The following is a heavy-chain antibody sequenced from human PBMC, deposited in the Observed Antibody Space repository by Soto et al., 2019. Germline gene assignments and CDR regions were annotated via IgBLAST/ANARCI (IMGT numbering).Heavy chain of an antibody. CDR1: GGSISSGDYY. CDR2: IYYSGST. CDR3: SISGYCTYGVCYTLFAP. J-gene: IGHJ5*02. Sequence: PSETLSLTCTVSGGSISSGDYYWSWIRQPPGKGMEWIGYIYYSGSTYYNPSLKSRVTISVDTSKNKFSLKLSSVTAADTAVYFFSISGYCTYGVCYTLFAPWGQGTLVTVSS. V-gene: IGHV4-30-4*01. D-gene: IGHD2-8*01.